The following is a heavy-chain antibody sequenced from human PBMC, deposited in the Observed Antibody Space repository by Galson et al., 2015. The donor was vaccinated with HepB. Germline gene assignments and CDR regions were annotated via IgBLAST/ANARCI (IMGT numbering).Heavy chain of an antibody. J-gene: IGHJ6*03. CDR3: ARTGNYYDSSGYYFPYYYYMDV. V-gene: IGHV1-18*01. D-gene: IGHD3-22*01. CDR1: GYTFTSYG. Sequence: QSGAEVKKPGASVKVSCKASGYTFTSYGISWVRQAPGQGLEWMGWISAYNGNTNYAQKLQGRVTMTTDTSTSTAYMELRSLRSDDTAVYYCARTGNYYDSSGYYFPYYYYMDVWGKGTTVTVSS. CDR2: ISAYNGNT.